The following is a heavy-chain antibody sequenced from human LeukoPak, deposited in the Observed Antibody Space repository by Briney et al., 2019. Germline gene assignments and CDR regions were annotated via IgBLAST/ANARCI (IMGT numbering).Heavy chain of an antibody. CDR1: GGSVSSYY. D-gene: IGHD2-21*01. CDR3: AREANSPTARYWYFDL. CDR2: VYYSGST. J-gene: IGHJ2*01. V-gene: IGHV4-59*02. Sequence: SETLSLTCTVSGGSVSSYYWSWMRQSPGKGLEWIGSVYYSGSTNYNPALKSRVTISLDTSENQFSLKLSSVTAADTAVYYCAREANSPTARYWYFDLWGRGTQVTVSS.